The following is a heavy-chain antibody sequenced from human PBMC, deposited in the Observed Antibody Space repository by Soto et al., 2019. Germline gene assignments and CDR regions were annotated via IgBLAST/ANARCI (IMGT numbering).Heavy chain of an antibody. CDR3: ARDPVISGYYTGGKRFAP. CDR1: GYTFTSYY. D-gene: IGHD3-3*01. Sequence: ASVKVSCKASGYTFTSYYMHWVRQAPGQGLEWMGIINPSGGSTSYAQKFQGRVTMTRDTSTSTVYTELSSLRSEDTAVYYCARDPVISGYYTGGKRFAPWGQGALVTVSS. V-gene: IGHV1-46*01. CDR2: INPSGGST. J-gene: IGHJ5*02.